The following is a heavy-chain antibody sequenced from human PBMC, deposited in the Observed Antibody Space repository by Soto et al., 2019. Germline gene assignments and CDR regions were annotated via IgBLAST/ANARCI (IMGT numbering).Heavy chain of an antibody. CDR1: GFTFTSSA. V-gene: IGHV1-58*02. CDR3: AADPRYYYDSSGPVDAFDI. J-gene: IGHJ3*02. Sequence: GASVKVSCKASGFTFTSSAMQWVRQARGQRLEWIGWIVVGSGNTNYAQKFQERVTITRDMSTSTAYMELSSLRSEDTAVYYCAADPRYYYDSSGPVDAFDIRAQRTTVTVSS. D-gene: IGHD3-22*01. CDR2: IVVGSGNT.